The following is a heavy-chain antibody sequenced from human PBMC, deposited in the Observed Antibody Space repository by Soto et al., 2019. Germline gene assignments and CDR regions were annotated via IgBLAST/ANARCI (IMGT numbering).Heavy chain of an antibody. CDR1: GFTFSSYA. J-gene: IGHJ6*02. D-gene: IGHD3-22*01. CDR3: AKALYYYDISGYYYGAPYYYYGMAV. Sequence: GGSLRLSCAASGFTFSSYAMSWVRQAPGKGLEWVSAISGSGGSTYYADSVKGRFTISRDNSKNTLYLQMNSLRAEDTAVYYCAKALYYYDISGYYYGAPYYYYGMAVWGQGTTVTVSS. CDR2: ISGSGGST. V-gene: IGHV3-23*01.